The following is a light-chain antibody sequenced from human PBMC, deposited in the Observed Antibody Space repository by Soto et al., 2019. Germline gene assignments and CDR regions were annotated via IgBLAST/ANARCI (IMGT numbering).Light chain of an antibody. CDR2: RAS. CDR3: QQYQNLWT. V-gene: IGKV3-15*01. J-gene: IGKJ1*01. CDR1: QTIYSN. Sequence: IQMTQSPATLSVSPGERAILSCRASQTIYSNVAWYQQRPGQAPRLLIYRASARATGIPARFSGSGSGTEFTLTIGSLQSEDSAVYYCQQYQNLWTFGQGTKVDIK.